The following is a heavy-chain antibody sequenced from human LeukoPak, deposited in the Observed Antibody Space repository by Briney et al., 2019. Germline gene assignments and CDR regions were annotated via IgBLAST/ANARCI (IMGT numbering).Heavy chain of an antibody. CDR2: LYYSGST. CDR1: GGSISNYY. CDR3: ARGLGSRYYFNS. Sequence: SETLSLTCTVSGGSISNYYWSWIRQPPGKGLEWIGYLYYSGSTNYNPSLKSRVTISGDTSKNQFSLKLTSVTAADTAVYYCARGLGSRYYFNSWGQGILVTVSS. J-gene: IGHJ4*02. V-gene: IGHV4-59*01. D-gene: IGHD3-10*01.